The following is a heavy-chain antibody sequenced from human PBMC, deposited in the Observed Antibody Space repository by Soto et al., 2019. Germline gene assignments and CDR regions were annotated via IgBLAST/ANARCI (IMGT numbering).Heavy chain of an antibody. V-gene: IGHV3-30*18. CDR1: GFPFSSYG. CDR3: AKDGDWGAFDI. Sequence: ESGGGVVQPGRSLRLSCAASGFPFSSYGMHWVRQAPGKGLEWVAVISYDGSNKYYADSVKGRFTISRDNSKNTLYLQMNSLRAEDTAVYYCAKDGDWGAFDIWGQGTMVTVSS. D-gene: IGHD2-21*01. CDR2: ISYDGSNK. J-gene: IGHJ3*02.